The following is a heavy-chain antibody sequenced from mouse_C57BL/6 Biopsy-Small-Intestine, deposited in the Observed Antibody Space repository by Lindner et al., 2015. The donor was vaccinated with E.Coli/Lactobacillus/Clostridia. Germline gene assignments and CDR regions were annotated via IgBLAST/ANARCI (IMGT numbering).Heavy chain of an antibody. CDR2: FNPTSSST. J-gene: IGHJ4*01. V-gene: IGHV1-64*01. CDR1: GYTLPRYY. D-gene: IGHD1-1*01. Sequence: SVKVSCKASGYTLPRYYMHWVRQAPGQGPEWMGIFNPTSSSTTYSQMFQGRVTMTGDTSTSTVYMELDNLRSEDTAIYYYARGRATSGYYRPYFDYWGQGSLVSVSS. CDR3: ARGRATSGYYRPYFDY.